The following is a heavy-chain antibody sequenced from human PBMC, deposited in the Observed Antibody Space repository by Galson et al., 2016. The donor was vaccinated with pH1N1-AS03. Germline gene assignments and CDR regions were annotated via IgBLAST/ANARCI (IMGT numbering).Heavy chain of an antibody. CDR2: ISADYGKT. CDR1: GYTFTRNS. V-gene: IGHV1-3*01. CDR3: ARSDSFDI. Sequence: SVKVSCKASGYTFTRNSVHWLRQAPGQRLEWLGWISADYGKTAYSQKFQGRVTITKDTSASTAYMELISLQSEDTAVYCCARSDSFDIWGQGTMVTVSS. J-gene: IGHJ3*02. D-gene: IGHD1-14*01.